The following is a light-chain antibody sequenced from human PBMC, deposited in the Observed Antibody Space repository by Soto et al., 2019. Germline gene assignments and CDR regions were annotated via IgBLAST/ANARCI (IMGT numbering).Light chain of an antibody. CDR3: LQHNVFPRT. V-gene: IGKV1-17*01. J-gene: IGKJ1*01. CDR1: QAIRND. Sequence: DIQMTQSPSSLSASVGDRVTITCRASQAIRNDLAWYQQKPGRAPKRLIYGSSSLQSGVPSRFSGRGSGTEFTLTISSLQPEDFATYCCLQHNVFPRTFGQGTKVDNK. CDR2: GSS.